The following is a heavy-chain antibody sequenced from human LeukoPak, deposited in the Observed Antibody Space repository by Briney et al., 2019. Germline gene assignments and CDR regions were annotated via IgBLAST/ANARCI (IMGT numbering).Heavy chain of an antibody. CDR1: GFTFSSYA. Sequence: GGSLRLSCAASGFTFSSYAMHWVRQAPGKGLEWMAVISYDGSNKYYADSVKGRFTISRDNSKNTLYLQMNSLRAEDTAVYYCARDSEPNPIRNSGWFDPWGQGTLVTVSS. J-gene: IGHJ5*02. V-gene: IGHV3-30-3*01. D-gene: IGHD4-23*01. CDR2: ISYDGSNK. CDR3: ARDSEPNPIRNSGWFDP.